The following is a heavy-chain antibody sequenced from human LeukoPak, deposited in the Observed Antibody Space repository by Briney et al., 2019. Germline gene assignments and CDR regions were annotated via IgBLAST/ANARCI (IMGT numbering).Heavy chain of an antibody. V-gene: IGHV4-34*01. CDR2: INHSGST. CDR3: ARGLKFRYLTA. D-gene: IGHD1-1*01. CDR1: GGSFSGYY. Sequence: SETLSLTCAVYGGSFSGYYWSWIRQPPGKGLEWIGGINHSGSTNYNPSLKSRVTISVDTSKNQFSLKLSSVTAADTAVYYCARGLKFRYLTAWGQGTLVTVSS. J-gene: IGHJ5*02.